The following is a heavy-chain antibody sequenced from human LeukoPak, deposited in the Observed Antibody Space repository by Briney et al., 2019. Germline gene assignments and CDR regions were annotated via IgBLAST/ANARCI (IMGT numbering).Heavy chain of an antibody. CDR2: ISAGGDNT. CDR3: AEDVSRGTGSYPDY. D-gene: IGHD1-26*01. CDR1: GFTFSSYA. V-gene: IGHV3-23*01. Sequence: GGSLRLSCAASGFTFSSYAMNWVRQAPGKGLEWVSSISAGGDNTNYADSVKGRFTISRDNSKHTLYLQMNTLRAEDTAVYYCAEDVSRGTGSYPDYWGQGTLVTVSS. J-gene: IGHJ4*02.